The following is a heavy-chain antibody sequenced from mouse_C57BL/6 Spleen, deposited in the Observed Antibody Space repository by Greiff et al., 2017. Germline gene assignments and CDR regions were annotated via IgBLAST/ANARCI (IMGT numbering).Heavy chain of an antibody. CDR2: ISDGGSYT. Sequence: EVKLMESGGGLVKPGGSLKLSCAASGFTFSSYAMSWVRQTPEKRLEWVATISDGGSYTYYPDNVKGRFTISRDNAKNNLYLQMSHLKSEDTAMYDCARDVGNWGYAMDYWGQGTSVTVSS. CDR3: ARDVGNWGYAMDY. J-gene: IGHJ4*01. V-gene: IGHV5-4*01. CDR1: GFTFSSYA. D-gene: IGHD4-1*01.